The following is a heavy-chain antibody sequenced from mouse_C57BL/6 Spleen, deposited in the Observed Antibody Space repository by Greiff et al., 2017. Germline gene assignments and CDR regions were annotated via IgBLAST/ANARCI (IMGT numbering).Heavy chain of an antibody. V-gene: IGHV1-19*01. J-gene: IGHJ4*01. CDR3: ARDYGSSYAYAMDY. CDR2: ITPYNGGT. CDR1: GYTFTDYY. D-gene: IGHD1-1*01. Sequence: EVQLQQSGPVLVKPGASVKMSCKASGYTFTDYYMHWVKQSHGKSLEWIGVITPYNGGTSYNQKFKGKATLTVDKSSSTAYMELNSLTSEDSAVYYCARDYGSSYAYAMDYWGQGTSVTVSS.